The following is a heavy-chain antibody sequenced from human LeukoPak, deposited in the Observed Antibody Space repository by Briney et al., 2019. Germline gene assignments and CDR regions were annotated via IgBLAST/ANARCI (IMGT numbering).Heavy chain of an antibody. Sequence: SVKVSCKATGGTFSSYAIRWLRQAPGHGLEWMGGIIPIFGTDNYAQKFQGRVTINADEPTSTAYMDLSRLRSEETAVYCFVRDRNECLSGSRLDYWGQGSEATVSS. V-gene: IGHV1-69*13. CDR2: IIPIFGTD. J-gene: IGHJ4*02. D-gene: IGHD3-3*01. CDR3: VRDRNECLSGSRLDY. CDR1: GGTFSSYA.